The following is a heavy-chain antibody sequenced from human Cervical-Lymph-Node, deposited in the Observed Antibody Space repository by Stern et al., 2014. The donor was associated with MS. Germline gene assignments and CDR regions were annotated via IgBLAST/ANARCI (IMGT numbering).Heavy chain of an antibody. D-gene: IGHD3-3*01. Sequence: QVQLVESGGDLVKPGGSLRLCCATSGFIFSDYYMSWVRQAPGKGLEWGSCISGSVATIYYADSVKGRFTISRDNAKNSLCLQMNSLRAEDTAVYYCARNSVRFLEFEEADYWGQGTLVTVSS. CDR1: GFIFSDYY. CDR2: ISGSVATI. CDR3: ARNSVRFLEFEEADY. V-gene: IGHV3-11*01. J-gene: IGHJ4*02.